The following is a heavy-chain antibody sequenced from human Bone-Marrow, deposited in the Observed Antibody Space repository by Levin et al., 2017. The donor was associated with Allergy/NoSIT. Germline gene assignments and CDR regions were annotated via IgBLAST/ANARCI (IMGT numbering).Heavy chain of an antibody. CDR3: AGGTPIMTSTLRAFDI. CDR2: IYSGGTT. CDR1: GGYIRSFY. Sequence: PSETLSLTCTVSGGYIRSFYWSWIRQPPGKGLEWVGYIYSGGTTDYNPSFRNRATISITTSQSQVSLKVTSVTPADTAVYYCAGGTPIMTSTLRAFDIWGQGRMVTVSS. D-gene: IGHD3-16*01. J-gene: IGHJ3*02. V-gene: IGHV4-59*01.